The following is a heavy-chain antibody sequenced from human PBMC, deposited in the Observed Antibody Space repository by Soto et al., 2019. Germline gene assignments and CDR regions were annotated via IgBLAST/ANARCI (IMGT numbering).Heavy chain of an antibody. V-gene: IGHV1-69*02. CDR1: GGTFSSYT. J-gene: IGHJ5*02. CDR3: ARAVTVQYNWFDP. D-gene: IGHD4-17*01. Sequence: ASVKVSCKASGGTFSSYTISWVRQAPGQGLEWMGRIIPILGIANYAQKFQGRVTITADKSTSTAYMELSSLRSEDTAVYYCARAVTVQYNWFDPWGQGTLVTVSS. CDR2: IIPILGIA.